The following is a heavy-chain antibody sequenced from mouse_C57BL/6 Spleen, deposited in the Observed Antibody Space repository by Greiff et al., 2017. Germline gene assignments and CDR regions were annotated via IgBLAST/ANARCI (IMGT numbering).Heavy chain of an antibody. Sequence: QVQLQQPGAELVKPGASVKLSCKASGYTFTSYWMHWVKQRPGQGLEWIGMIHPNSGSTNYNEKFKSKATLTVDKSSSTAYMQLSSLTSEDSAVYYCARRGDYDRNLAWFAYWGQGTLVTVSA. CDR2: IHPNSGST. J-gene: IGHJ3*01. V-gene: IGHV1-64*01. CDR1: GYTFTSYW. CDR3: ARRGDYDRNLAWFAY. D-gene: IGHD2-4*01.